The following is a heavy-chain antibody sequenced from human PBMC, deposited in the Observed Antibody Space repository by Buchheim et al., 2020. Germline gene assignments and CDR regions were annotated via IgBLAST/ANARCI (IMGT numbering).Heavy chain of an antibody. CDR2: IIPIFGTA. Sequence: QVQLVQSGAEVKKPGSSVKVSCKASGGTFSSYAISWVRQAPGQGLEWMGGIIPIFGTANYAQKFQGRVTITADESTRTAYMEQSSLRSEDTAVYYCARDRNYGDYGFVPGWFDPWGQGTL. D-gene: IGHD4-17*01. CDR3: ARDRNYGDYGFVPGWFDP. J-gene: IGHJ5*02. CDR1: GGTFSSYA. V-gene: IGHV1-69*01.